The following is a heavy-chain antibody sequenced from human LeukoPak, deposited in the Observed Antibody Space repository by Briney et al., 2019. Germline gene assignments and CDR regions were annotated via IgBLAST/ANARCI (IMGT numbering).Heavy chain of an antibody. Sequence: GGSLRLSCEASGFTFRDYWMTWLRQAPGKGLEGVANVKQGGTEKFYVDSGKGRFTISRDNGKNSPYLQMNSLRVEYTAIYYCARAGGTSWADYWGQGTLVTVSS. V-gene: IGHV3-7*01. CDR2: VKQGGTEK. CDR3: ARAGGTSWADY. D-gene: IGHD6-13*01. J-gene: IGHJ4*02. CDR1: GFTFRDYW.